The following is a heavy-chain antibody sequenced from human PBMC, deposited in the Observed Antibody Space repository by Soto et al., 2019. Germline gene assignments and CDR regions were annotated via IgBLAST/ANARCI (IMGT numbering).Heavy chain of an antibody. Sequence: ASVKVSCKASGYTFTGYYMHWVRQAPGQGLEWMGWINPNSGGTNYAQKFQGRVTMTRDTSISTAYMELSRLRSDDTAVYYCARLSGSYYAFDIWGQGTMVTVSS. CDR2: INPNSGGT. CDR1: GYTFTGYY. V-gene: IGHV1-2*02. D-gene: IGHD1-26*01. J-gene: IGHJ3*02. CDR3: ARLSGSYYAFDI.